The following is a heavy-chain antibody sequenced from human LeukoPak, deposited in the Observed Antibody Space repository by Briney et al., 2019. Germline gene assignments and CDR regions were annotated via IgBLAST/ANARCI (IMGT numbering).Heavy chain of an antibody. CDR3: ARDLPADI. CDR2: INPNSGGT. CDR1: GYTFTGYY. V-gene: IGHV1-2*02. Sequence: GASVKVSCKASGYTFTGYYMHWVRQAPGQGLEWMGWINPNSGGTNYAQKFQGRVTMTRDTSISTAYMELIGLRSGDTAVYYCARDLPADIWGQGTMVTVSS. J-gene: IGHJ3*02.